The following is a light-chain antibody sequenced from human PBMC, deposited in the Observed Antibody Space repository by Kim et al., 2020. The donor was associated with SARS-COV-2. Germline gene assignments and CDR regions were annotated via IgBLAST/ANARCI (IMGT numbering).Light chain of an antibody. CDR2: KDN. Sequence: SYELTQPSSVSVSPGQTARITCSGYVLAKKYARWFQQKPGQAPVLLIYKDNQRPSGIPERFSGSSSGTTVTLTVSGAQVDDEADYYCYSTADNYVV. CDR1: VLAKKY. V-gene: IGLV3-27*01. J-gene: IGLJ2*01. CDR3: YSTADNYVV.